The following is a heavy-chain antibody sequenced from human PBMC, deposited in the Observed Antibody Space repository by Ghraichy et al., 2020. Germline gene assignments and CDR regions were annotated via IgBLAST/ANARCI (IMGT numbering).Heavy chain of an antibody. J-gene: IGHJ5*02. CDR1: GGSMSSLGYY. CDR2: VYYNGTT. CDR3: ARRRYNSSPLSP. Sequence: LETLSLTCTITGGSMSSLGYYWGWIRQPPGKGLEWIGSVYYNGTTYYNPSLKSRVTISLNMSKNQFSLRLRSVTAAESAVYYCARRRYNSSPLSPWGQGTLVTVSS. V-gene: IGHV4-39*01. D-gene: IGHD6-13*01.